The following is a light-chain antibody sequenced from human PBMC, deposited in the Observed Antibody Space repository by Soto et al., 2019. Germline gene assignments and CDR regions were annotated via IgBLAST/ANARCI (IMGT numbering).Light chain of an antibody. Sequence: DIQLTQSPSTLSASVGDRVTITCRASQSISSWLAWYQQKPGKAPKFLIYKTSNLESGVPSRFSGSGSGTECNLTISSLQPDDFATDYRQYYNNYCRTFGQGAKVEIK. CDR1: QSISSW. J-gene: IGKJ1*01. CDR3: QYYNNYCRT. V-gene: IGKV1-5*03. CDR2: KTS.